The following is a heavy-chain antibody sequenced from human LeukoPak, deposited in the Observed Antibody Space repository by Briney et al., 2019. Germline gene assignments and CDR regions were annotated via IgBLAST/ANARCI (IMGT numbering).Heavy chain of an antibody. J-gene: IGHJ4*01. V-gene: IGHV3-74*03. D-gene: IGHD3-22*01. CDR2: INSDGSST. CDR3: ARDYDPDYYDSSGYSDY. Sequence: GGSLRLSCAASGFTFSRYWMHWVRQAPGKGPLWVLRINSDGSSTKYADTVEGRFVISRDNARNILYLQMNSLRAEDTAVYYCARDYDPDYYDSSGYSDYWGQGTRVTVSS. CDR1: GFTFSRYW.